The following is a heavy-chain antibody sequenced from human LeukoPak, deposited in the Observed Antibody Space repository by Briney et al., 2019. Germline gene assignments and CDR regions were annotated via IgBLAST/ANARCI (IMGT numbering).Heavy chain of an antibody. Sequence: GGSLRLSCAASGFTFSNAWMSWVRQAPGKGLEWVLGISGSGGSTYYADSVKGRFTISRDNSKNTLYLQMNSLRAEDTAVYYCAKDGYSSGQSFNYWGQGTLVTVSS. CDR1: GFTFSNAW. J-gene: IGHJ4*02. CDR2: ISGSGGST. D-gene: IGHD6-19*01. CDR3: AKDGYSSGQSFNY. V-gene: IGHV3-23*01.